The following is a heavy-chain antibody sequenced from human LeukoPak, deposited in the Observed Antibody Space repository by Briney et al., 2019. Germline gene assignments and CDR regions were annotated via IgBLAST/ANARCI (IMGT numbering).Heavy chain of an antibody. V-gene: IGHV1-18*01. D-gene: IGHD3-9*01. CDR2: ISAYNGNT. Sequence: ASVKVSCKASGYTFTNYGINWVRQAPCQGLEWVGWISAYNGNTIYAQKLQGRVTMTTDTSTSTAYMELRSLTSDDRPVYYFARDAETAYYDSWTGYSCDWGQGTLVTVSS. CDR1: GYTFTNYG. J-gene: IGHJ4*02. CDR3: ARDAETAYYDSWTGYSCD.